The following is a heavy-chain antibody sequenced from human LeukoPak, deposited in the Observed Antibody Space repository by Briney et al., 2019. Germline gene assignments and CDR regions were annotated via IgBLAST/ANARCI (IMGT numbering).Heavy chain of an antibody. D-gene: IGHD3-10*01. V-gene: IGHV4-59*08. J-gene: IGHJ4*02. CDR1: GGFISSYY. CDR2: IYYSGST. Sequence: PSETLSLTCTVSGGFISSYYWSWVRQAPGKGLEWVGDIYYSGSTNYNASLKCRVTISVHPSKNQFSLKLSSVTAADTAVYYCARHRATGITMVRGVPSPLDYWGQGTLVTVSS. CDR3: ARHRATGITMVRGVPSPLDY.